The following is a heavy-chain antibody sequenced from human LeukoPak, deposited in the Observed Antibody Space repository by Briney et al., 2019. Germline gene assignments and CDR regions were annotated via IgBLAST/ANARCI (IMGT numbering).Heavy chain of an antibody. D-gene: IGHD3-22*01. Sequence: PSETLSLTCTASGGSISSSSYYWGWIRQPPGKGLEWIGSIYYSGSTYYNPSPKSRVTISVDTSKNQFSLKLSSVTAADTAVYYCAPLCYSSGRNCVYWGQGTLVTVSS. CDR3: APLCYSSGRNCVY. J-gene: IGHJ4*02. V-gene: IGHV4-39*01. CDR2: IYYSGST. CDR1: GGSISSSSYY.